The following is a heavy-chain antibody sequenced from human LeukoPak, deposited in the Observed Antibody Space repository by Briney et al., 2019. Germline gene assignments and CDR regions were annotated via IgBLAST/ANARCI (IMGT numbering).Heavy chain of an antibody. D-gene: IGHD4-17*01. CDR2: ISYDGSHK. CDR1: GITFRSYG. J-gene: IGHJ5*02. Sequence: PGGSLRLSCAASGITFRSYGMHWVRQAPGKGLEWVGVISYDGSHKYYADSVKGRFSISRDNSKNTLYLQMNSLRADDTAVYYCAKGARGDTVTSIVGLNWFDPWGQGTLVTVSS. V-gene: IGHV3-30*18. CDR3: AKGARGDTVTSIVGLNWFDP.